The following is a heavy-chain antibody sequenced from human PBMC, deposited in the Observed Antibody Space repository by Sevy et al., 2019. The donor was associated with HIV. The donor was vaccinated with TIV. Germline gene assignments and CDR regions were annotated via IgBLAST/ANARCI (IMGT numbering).Heavy chain of an antibody. J-gene: IGHJ4*02. V-gene: IGHV4-30-4*01. Sequence: SETLSLTCTVSGGSISSSDSYWSWIRQPPGKGLEWIGYIHYSGGSYYNPFLKSRVAMSVDTSEKQFSLKLSFLTAADTAVYYCASKSGYNYGPFDSWGQGTLVTVSS. CDR2: IHYSGGS. CDR3: ASKSGYNYGPFDS. D-gene: IGHD5-12*01. CDR1: GGSISSSDSY.